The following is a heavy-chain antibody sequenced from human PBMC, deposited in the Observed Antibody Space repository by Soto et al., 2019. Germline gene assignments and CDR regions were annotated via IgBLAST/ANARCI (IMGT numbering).Heavy chain of an antibody. Sequence: GGSLRLSCAASGFTFSSYSMNWVRQAPGKGLEWVSYISSSSSTIYYADSVKGRFTISRDNAKNSLYLQMNSLRAEDTAVYYCARDGIGISGAFDIWGQGTMVTVSS. CDR3: ARDGIGISGAFDI. V-gene: IGHV3-48*01. J-gene: IGHJ3*02. CDR2: ISSSSSTI. CDR1: GFTFSSYS. D-gene: IGHD3-9*01.